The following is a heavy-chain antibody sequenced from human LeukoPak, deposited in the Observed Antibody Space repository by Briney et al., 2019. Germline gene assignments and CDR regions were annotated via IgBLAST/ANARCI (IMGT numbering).Heavy chain of an antibody. Sequence: GGSLRLSCTASGFTFSNFWMSWVRQAPGKGLEWVANIKQDGSEKYYVDSVKGRFTISRDNAKNSLYLQMNSLRAEDTAVYYCARESPLYYDFWNGIGNYYYGMDVWGQGTTVTVSS. D-gene: IGHD3-3*01. CDR2: IKQDGSEK. J-gene: IGHJ6*02. CDR1: GFTFSNFW. V-gene: IGHV3-7*03. CDR3: ARESPLYYDFWNGIGNYYYGMDV.